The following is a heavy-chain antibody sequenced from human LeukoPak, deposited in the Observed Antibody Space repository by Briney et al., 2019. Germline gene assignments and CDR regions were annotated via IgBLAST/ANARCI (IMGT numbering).Heavy chain of an antibody. CDR3: ARDNYGFLDY. CDR2: INSDGSGT. D-gene: IGHD3-10*01. V-gene: IGHV3-74*01. CDR1: GFTFSTYW. J-gene: IGHJ4*02. Sequence: GGSLRLSCAASGFTFSTYWMHWVRQAPGKGLVWVSQINSDGSGTSYADSVKGRFTISRDNAKNTLYLQMNSLGGEDTAVYYCARDNYGFLDYWGQGTLVTVSS.